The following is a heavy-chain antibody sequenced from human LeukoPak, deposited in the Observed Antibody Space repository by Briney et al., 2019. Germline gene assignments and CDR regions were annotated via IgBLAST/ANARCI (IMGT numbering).Heavy chain of an antibody. CDR3: ARDGYSSMVRGASPYYFDY. D-gene: IGHD3-10*01. J-gene: IGHJ4*02. Sequence: PSETLSLTCTVSGGSISSYYWSWIRQPPGKGLEWMAYIYYSGSTKYNPSPKSRVTISVDTAKDQFSLKLSSVTATYTAVYYCARDGYSSMVRGASPYYFDYWGQGTLVTVSS. V-gene: IGHV4-59*01. CDR2: IYYSGST. CDR1: GGSISSYY.